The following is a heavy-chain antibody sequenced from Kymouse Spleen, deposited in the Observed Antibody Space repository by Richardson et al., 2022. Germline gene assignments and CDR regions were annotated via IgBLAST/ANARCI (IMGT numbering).Heavy chain of an antibody. CDR1: GFTFDDYA. CDR2: ISWNSGSI. D-gene: IGHD1-1*01,IGHD1-7*01. CDR3: AKDPTGTVDAFDI. V-gene: IGHV3-9*01. J-gene: IGHJ3*02. Sequence: EVQLVESGGGLVQPGRSLRLSCAASGFTFDDYAMHWVRQAPGKGLEWVSGISWNSGSIGYADSVKGRFTISRDNAKNSLYLQMNSLRAEDTALYYCAKDPTGTVDAFDIWGQGTMVTVSS.